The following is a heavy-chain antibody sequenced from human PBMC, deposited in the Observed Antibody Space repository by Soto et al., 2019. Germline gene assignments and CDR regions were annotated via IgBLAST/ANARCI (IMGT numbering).Heavy chain of an antibody. Sequence: PSETLSLTCTVSGGSISSYYWSWIRQPPGKGLEWIGYIFYSGSTNYNPSLKSRVTISVDTSKNQFSLKLSSVTAADTAVYFCARRWGPTFDFWGQGTLVTVSS. D-gene: IGHD1-26*01. CDR1: GGSISSYY. CDR2: IFYSGST. V-gene: IGHV4-59*01. J-gene: IGHJ4*02. CDR3: ARRWGPTFDF.